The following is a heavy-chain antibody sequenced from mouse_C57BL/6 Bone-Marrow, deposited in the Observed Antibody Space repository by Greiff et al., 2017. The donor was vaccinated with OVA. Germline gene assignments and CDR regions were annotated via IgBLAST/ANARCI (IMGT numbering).Heavy chain of an antibody. Sequence: VQVVESGAELASPGASVTLSCKASGYTFTDHIMNWVKKRPGQGLEWIGRIYPVSGETNYNQKFMGKATFSVDRSSSTVYMVLNSLTSEDPAVYYCGIFITTVVATGDWYFDVWGTGTTVTVSS. CDR1: GYTFTDHI. D-gene: IGHD1-1*01. J-gene: IGHJ1*03. CDR2: IYPVSGET. CDR3: GIFITTVVATGDWYFDV. V-gene: IGHV1-11*01.